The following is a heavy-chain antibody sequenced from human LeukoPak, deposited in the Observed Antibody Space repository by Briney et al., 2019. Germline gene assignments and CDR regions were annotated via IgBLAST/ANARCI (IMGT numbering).Heavy chain of an antibody. CDR2: IKQDGSEK. Sequence: GGSLRLSCAASGFTFSSYWTSWVRQAPGKGLEWVANIKQDGSEKYYVDSVKGRFTISRDNAKNSLYLQMNSLRAEDTAVYYCARDFVRYSYGSWSYYYYMDVWGKGTTVTVSS. CDR3: ARDFVRYSYGSWSYYYYMDV. CDR1: GFTFSSYW. V-gene: IGHV3-7*01. D-gene: IGHD5-18*01. J-gene: IGHJ6*03.